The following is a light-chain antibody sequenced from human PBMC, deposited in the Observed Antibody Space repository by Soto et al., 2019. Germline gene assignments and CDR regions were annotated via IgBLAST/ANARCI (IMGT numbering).Light chain of an antibody. V-gene: IGKV3-20*01. CDR3: QQYGSSPPWT. J-gene: IGKJ1*01. Sequence: EIGLTQSPGTLSLSPGERATLSCRASQSVSSSYLAWYQQKPGQAPRLLIYGASSRATGIPDRFSGSGSGTDFTLTIGRLEPEDFAVYYCQQYGSSPPWTFGQGTKVDIK. CDR1: QSVSSSY. CDR2: GAS.